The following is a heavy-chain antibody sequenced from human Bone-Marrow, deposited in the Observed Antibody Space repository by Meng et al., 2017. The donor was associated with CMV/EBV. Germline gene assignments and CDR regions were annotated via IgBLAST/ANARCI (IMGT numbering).Heavy chain of an antibody. V-gene: IGHV1-2*02. CDR2: INPNSDGT. D-gene: IGHD2/OR15-2a*01. CDR1: GYSFTDYY. CDR3: ARDQGGQVLYDY. Sequence: ASVKVSCKASGYSFTDYYIHWVRQAPGQGLEWMGWINPNSDGTNYAQKFRGRVTVTRDTSISTAYMELTGLRSEDTAMYYCARDQGGQVLYDYWGQGTRVTVSS. J-gene: IGHJ4*02.